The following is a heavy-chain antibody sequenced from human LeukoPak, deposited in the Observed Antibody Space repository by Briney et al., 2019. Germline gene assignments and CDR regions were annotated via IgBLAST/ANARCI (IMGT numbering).Heavy chain of an antibody. V-gene: IGHV3-7*03. Sequence: GGSLRLSCTASGFTFSNFWMGWVRQAPGKGLEWVANIKQDETEKFYLGSVKGRFTISRDNAKNSLYLQMNSLRAEDTAVYYCARAPVNYYGMDVWGQGTTVTVSS. CDR2: IKQDETEK. CDR1: GFTFSNFW. J-gene: IGHJ6*02. CDR3: ARAPVNYYGMDV.